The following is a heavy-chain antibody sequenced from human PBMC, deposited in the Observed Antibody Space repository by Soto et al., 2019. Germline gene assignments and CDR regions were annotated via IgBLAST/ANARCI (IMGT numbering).Heavy chain of an antibody. J-gene: IGHJ6*02. Sequence: QVQLQESGPGLVKPSETLSLTCTVSGGSIDYYYWTWIRQPPGKGLEWLGYISDRGTTSYNPSLRSRVTISVDTSKNQFSLRLNSVTAADTAVYYCVRDSTAWFPYYGIDVWGQGTTVTVSS. CDR3: VRDSTAWFPYYGIDV. D-gene: IGHD3-10*01. CDR1: GGSIDYYY. V-gene: IGHV4-59*01. CDR2: ISDRGTT.